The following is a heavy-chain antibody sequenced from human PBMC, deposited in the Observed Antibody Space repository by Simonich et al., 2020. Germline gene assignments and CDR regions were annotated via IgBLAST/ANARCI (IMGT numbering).Heavy chain of an antibody. D-gene: IGHD6-13*01. Sequence: QVQLQESGPGLVKPSETLSLTCAVSGYSISSGYYWGWIRQPPGKGLEWIGSIYHSGSPSYNPSLKSRVTISVDTSKNQFSLKLSSVTAADTAVYYCARVGYSNYYYYGMDVWGQGTTVTVSS. J-gene: IGHJ6*02. CDR3: ARVGYSNYYYYGMDV. V-gene: IGHV4-38-2*01. CDR2: IYHSGSP. CDR1: GYSISSGYY.